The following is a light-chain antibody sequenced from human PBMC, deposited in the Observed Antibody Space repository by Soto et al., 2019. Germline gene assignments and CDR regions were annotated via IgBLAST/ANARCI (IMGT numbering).Light chain of an antibody. CDR3: QQTNITPIT. CDR1: QTINNN. V-gene: IGKV1-39*01. CDR2: SSS. J-gene: IGKJ5*01. Sequence: DIEMTQSPASLSASVGDRVTISCRTSQTINNNLNWYQQRPGKAPKLQIYSSSSLRSGVPPRFSGRGSGTDFTLTISSLQPEDFATYFCQQTNITPITFGQGTRLDIK.